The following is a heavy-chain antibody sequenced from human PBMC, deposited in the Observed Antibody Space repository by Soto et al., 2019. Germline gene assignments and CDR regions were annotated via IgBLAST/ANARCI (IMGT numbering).Heavy chain of an antibody. CDR3: ARSNAYDSSGYYYEGGFDY. CDR2: IYYSGST. V-gene: IGHV4-61*01. J-gene: IGHJ4*02. CDR1: GGSVSSGSYY. Sequence: SETLSLTCTVSGGSVSSGSYYWSWIRQPPGKGLEWIGYIYYSGSTNYNPSLKSRVTISVDTSKNQFSLKLSSVTAADTAVYYCARSNAYDSSGYYYEGGFDYWGQGTLVTVSS. D-gene: IGHD3-22*01.